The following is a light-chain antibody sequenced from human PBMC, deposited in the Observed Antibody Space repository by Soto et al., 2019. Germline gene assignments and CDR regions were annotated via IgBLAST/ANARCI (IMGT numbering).Light chain of an antibody. J-gene: IGKJ4*01. CDR2: AAS. V-gene: IGKV3-15*01. CDR1: QSVSGN. CDR3: QQYYNWPLT. Sequence: DIVMTQSPATLSVSPGERATISCRASQSVSGNLAWYQQKPGQAPSLLIYAASTLATGISARFSGSGSGTDFTLTISSLQSEDFALYYCQQYYNWPLTFGRGTKVEIK.